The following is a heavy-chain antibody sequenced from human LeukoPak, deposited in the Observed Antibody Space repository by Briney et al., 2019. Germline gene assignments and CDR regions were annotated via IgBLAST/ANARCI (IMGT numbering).Heavy chain of an antibody. D-gene: IGHD3-22*01. Sequence: SETLSLTCTVSGGSISSYYWSWIRQPPGKGLEWIGYIYYSGSTNYNPSLKSRVTISVDTSKNQFSLKLSSVTAADTAVYYCAIALVYYDSSGYRSWAARVDYFDYWGQGTLVTVSS. CDR1: GGSISSYY. J-gene: IGHJ4*02. V-gene: IGHV4-59*08. CDR3: AIALVYYDSSGYRSWAARVDYFDY. CDR2: IYYSGST.